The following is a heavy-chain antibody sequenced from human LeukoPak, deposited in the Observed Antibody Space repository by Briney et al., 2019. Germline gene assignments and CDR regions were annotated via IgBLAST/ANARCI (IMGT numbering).Heavy chain of an antibody. CDR2: ISSSSSYI. V-gene: IGHV3-21*01. D-gene: IGHD3-10*01. CDR1: AFTFSSYA. CDR3: ARSRIIMVRGFNY. J-gene: IGHJ4*02. Sequence: GGSLRLSCAASAFTFSSYAMNWVRQAPGKGLGWVSSISSSSSYIYYADSVKGRFTISRDNAKNSLYLQMNSLRAEDTAVYYCARSRIIMVRGFNYWGQGTLVTVSS.